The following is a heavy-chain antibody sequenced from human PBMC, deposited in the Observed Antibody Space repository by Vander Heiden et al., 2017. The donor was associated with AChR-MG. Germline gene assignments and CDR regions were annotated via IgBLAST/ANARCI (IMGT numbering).Heavy chain of an antibody. V-gene: IGHV3-7*03. CDR2: VKEDGSDK. D-gene: IGHD3-10*01. CDR3: ARAGGRLDY. J-gene: IGHJ4*02. Sequence: EVQLVESGGGLVQPGGSLRLSCAASGFTFTNYWMSWVRQAPGKGLEWVANVKEDGSDKNYVDSVKGRFTVSRDNAKNSLYLQMNSLRVEDTAVYYCARAGGRLDYWGQGTLVTVSS. CDR1: GFTFTNYW.